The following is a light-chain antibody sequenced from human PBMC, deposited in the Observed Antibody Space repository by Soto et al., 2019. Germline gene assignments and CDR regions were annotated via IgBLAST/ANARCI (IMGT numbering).Light chain of an antibody. CDR1: QCISNW. Sequence: DIQMTQSPTNLPASVGGSFTLTWRASQCISNWVAWYQQKPGTATKVLIYHDSNLQSGVPSRFSGSGSGTEFTLTISSPQPDDFATYYCQQYNSYSFGQGTKVDI. CDR3: QQYNSYS. J-gene: IGKJ1*01. V-gene: IGKV1-5*01. CDR2: HDS.